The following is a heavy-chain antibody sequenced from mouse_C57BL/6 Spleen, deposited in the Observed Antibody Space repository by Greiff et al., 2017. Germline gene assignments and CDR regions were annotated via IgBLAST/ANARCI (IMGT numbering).Heavy chain of an antibody. Sequence: EVQLVESGGDLVKPGGSLKLPCAASGFTFSSYGMSWVRQTPDKRLEWVATISSGGSYTYYPDSVKGRFTISRDNAKNTLYLQMSSLKSEDTAMYYCARQCIYDCDVGYAMDYWGQGTSVTVSS. CDR1: GFTFSSYG. CDR3: ARQCIYDCDVGYAMDY. J-gene: IGHJ4*01. V-gene: IGHV5-6*01. CDR2: ISSGGSYT. D-gene: IGHD2-4*01.